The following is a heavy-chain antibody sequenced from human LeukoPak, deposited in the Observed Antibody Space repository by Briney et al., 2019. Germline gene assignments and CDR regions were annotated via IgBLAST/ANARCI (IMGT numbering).Heavy chain of an antibody. J-gene: IGHJ6*02. V-gene: IGHV3-23*01. CDR3: AKARDIVVVPAAMCALDV. D-gene: IGHD2-2*01. CDR1: GFTFSNYA. CDR2: VSGSGGYT. Sequence: PGGSLRLSCAAPGFTFSNYAMNWVRQAPGKGLEWVSAVSGSGGYTYYVDSVRGRFTISRDNSKNTLYLQLNSLTAEDTAVYYCAKARDIVVVPAAMCALDVWGQGTTVTVSS.